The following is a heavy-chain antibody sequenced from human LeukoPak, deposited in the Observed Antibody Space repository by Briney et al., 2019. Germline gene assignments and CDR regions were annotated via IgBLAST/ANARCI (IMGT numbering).Heavy chain of an antibody. V-gene: IGHV4-59*01. D-gene: IGHD1-26*01. Sequence: SETLSLTCTISGDSIIGYYWNWIRQPPGKGLEWIGYIYYSGSTNYNPSLKSRVTISLDTSKSQFSLKLTSVTAADTANYFCARASSGSRLTDYWGQGTLVTVSS. CDR2: IYYSGST. CDR1: GDSIIGYY. CDR3: ARASSGSRLTDY. J-gene: IGHJ4*02.